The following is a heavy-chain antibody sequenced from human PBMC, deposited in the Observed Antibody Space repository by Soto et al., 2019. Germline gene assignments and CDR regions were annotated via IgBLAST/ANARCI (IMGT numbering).Heavy chain of an antibody. CDR3: SRSHGSGYRAFAY. V-gene: IGHV1-69*02. J-gene: IGHJ4*02. Sequence: QVQLVQSGAEVKRPGSSVKVSCKASGDTFNFYSINWVRQAPGLGLEWMGRVNPIVSMSNYAQKFQVRVTMTADKSTSTAAMELSSPRAEDTAIYYCSRSHGSGYRAFAYWGQGALVTVSS. D-gene: IGHD3-10*01. CDR1: GDTFNFYS. CDR2: VNPIVSMS.